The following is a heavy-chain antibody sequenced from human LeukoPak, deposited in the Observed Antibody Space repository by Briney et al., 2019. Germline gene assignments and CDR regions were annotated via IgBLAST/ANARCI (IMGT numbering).Heavy chain of an antibody. CDR3: AREGMGDSSHFDY. V-gene: IGHV4-39*07. CDR1: GGSISSSSYY. CDR2: IYYSGST. D-gene: IGHD3-22*01. Sequence: PSETLSLTCTVSGGSISSSSYYWGWIRQPPGKGLEWIGSIYYSGSTYYNPSLKSRVTISVDTSKNQFSLKLSSVTAADTAVYYCAREGMGDSSHFDYWGQGTLVTVSS. J-gene: IGHJ4*02.